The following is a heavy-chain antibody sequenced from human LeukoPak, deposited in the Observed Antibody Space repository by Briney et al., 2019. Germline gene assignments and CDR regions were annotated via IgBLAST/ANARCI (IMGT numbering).Heavy chain of an antibody. Sequence: GGSLRLSCAASGFTFSSYAMSWVRQAPGKGLEWVSAISGSGGSTYYADSVKGRFTISRDNSKNTLYLQMNSLRAEDTAVYYCAKYGERWLQLGWFDPWGQGTLVTVSS. CDR2: ISGSGGST. J-gene: IGHJ5*02. CDR3: AKYGERWLQLGWFDP. D-gene: IGHD5-24*01. CDR1: GFTFSSYA. V-gene: IGHV3-23*01.